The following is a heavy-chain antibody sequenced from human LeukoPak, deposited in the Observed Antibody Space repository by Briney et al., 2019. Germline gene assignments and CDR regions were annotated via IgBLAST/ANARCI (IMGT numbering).Heavy chain of an antibody. CDR1: GGSISSSSYY. CDR2: IYYSGST. Sequence: SETLSLTCTVSGGSISSSSYYWGWIRQPPGKGLEWIGSIYYSGSTYYNPSLKSRVTISVDTSKNQFSLKLSSVTAADTAVYYCASGPNGWFGEGGSAFDIWGQGTMVTVSS. V-gene: IGHV4-39*07. CDR3: ASGPNGWFGEGGSAFDI. D-gene: IGHD3-10*01. J-gene: IGHJ3*02.